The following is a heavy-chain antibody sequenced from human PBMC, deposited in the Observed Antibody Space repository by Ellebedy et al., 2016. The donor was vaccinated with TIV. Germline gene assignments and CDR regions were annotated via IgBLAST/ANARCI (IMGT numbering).Heavy chain of an antibody. CDR2: VRQDENEI. CDR3: AKGVRWQQSAGHLLDD. D-gene: IGHD5-24*01. J-gene: IGHJ4*02. Sequence: GESLKISXAASGFTFSTYWMSWVRQAPGKGLEWVANVRQDENEIHYVGSVKGRFTISRDNTKNTVFLHMNTLRADDTAVYYCAKGVRWQQSAGHLLDDWGQGTLVTVSP. CDR1: GFTFSTYW. V-gene: IGHV3-7*01.